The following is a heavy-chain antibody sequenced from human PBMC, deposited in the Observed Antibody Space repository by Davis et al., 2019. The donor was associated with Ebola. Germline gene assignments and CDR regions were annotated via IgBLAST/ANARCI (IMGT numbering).Heavy chain of an antibody. CDR2: IYYSGST. CDR3: ARGLVVVTAMRSYYYYGMDV. V-gene: IGHV4-59*01. J-gene: IGHJ6*02. Sequence: PSETLSLTCTVSGGSISSYYWSWIRQPPGKGLEWIGYIYYSGSTNYNPSLKSRVTISVDTSKNQFSLKLSSVTAADTAVYYCARGLVVVTAMRSYYYYGMDVWGQGTTVTVSS. CDR1: GGSISSYY. D-gene: IGHD2-21*02.